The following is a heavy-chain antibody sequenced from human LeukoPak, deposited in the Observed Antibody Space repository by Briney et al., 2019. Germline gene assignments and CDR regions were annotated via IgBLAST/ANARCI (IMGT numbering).Heavy chain of an antibody. CDR3: AREFGSGTFD. CDR2: ISGSGGST. Sequence: GGSLRLSGAASGFTFSSYAMSWVRQAPGKGLEWVSAISGSGGSTYYADSVKGRFTISRDNSKNTLYLQMNGLRAEDTAVYFCAREFGSGTFDWGQGTLVTVSS. V-gene: IGHV3-23*01. D-gene: IGHD2-2*01. CDR1: GFTFSSYA. J-gene: IGHJ4*02.